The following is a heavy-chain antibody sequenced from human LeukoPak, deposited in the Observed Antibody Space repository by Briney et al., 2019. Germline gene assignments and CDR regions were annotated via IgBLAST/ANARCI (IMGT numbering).Heavy chain of an antibody. Sequence: ASVKVSCKASGYTFTAYAMHWVRQAPGQRLEWMGWISAGNGNTKYSQKFQGRVTITRDISASTAYMELGTLRSEDTAVYYCAKFGRFGDSYDYWGQGTLVTVSS. CDR3: AKFGRFGDSYDY. J-gene: IGHJ4*02. CDR2: ISAGNGNT. CDR1: GYTFTAYA. D-gene: IGHD3-10*01. V-gene: IGHV1-3*01.